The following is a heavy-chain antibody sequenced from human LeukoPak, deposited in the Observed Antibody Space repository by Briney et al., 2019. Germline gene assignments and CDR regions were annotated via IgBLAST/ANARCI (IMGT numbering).Heavy chain of an antibody. D-gene: IGHD6-19*01. Sequence: SETLSLTCTVSGASIDGHYWSWIRLPPGKGLEWIGFVYYSGSISYNPSLKSRVTISADTSNNQFSLKLDSVTAADTAVYYCARLARVAVAGSYVDHSRDVWGRGTTVTVSS. CDR1: GASIDGHY. J-gene: IGHJ6*02. CDR2: VYYSGSI. CDR3: ARLARVAVAGSYVDHSRDV. V-gene: IGHV4-59*11.